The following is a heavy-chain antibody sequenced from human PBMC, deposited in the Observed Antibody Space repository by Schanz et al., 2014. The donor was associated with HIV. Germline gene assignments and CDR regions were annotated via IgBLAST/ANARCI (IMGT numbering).Heavy chain of an antibody. J-gene: IGHJ3*02. CDR1: GFRFGDYA. D-gene: IGHD1-26*01. CDR3: AKDMGSGSYEAFDI. CDR2: ITWNSGSK. V-gene: IGHV3-9*01. Sequence: EVQLVESGGGLVQPGRSLRLSCAASGFRFGDYAMHWVRQAPGKGLEWVSGITWNSGSKGYADSVKGRFTISRDNAKNFLYLQMNSLRAEDTALYYCAKDMGSGSYEAFDIWGQGTMVTVSS.